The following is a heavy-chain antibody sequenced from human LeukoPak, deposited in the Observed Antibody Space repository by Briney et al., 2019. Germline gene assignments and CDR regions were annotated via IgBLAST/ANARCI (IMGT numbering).Heavy chain of an antibody. CDR1: GFTFSSYT. V-gene: IGHV3-48*01. D-gene: IGHD2-15*01. CDR3: ARAGGGWLNVPFDY. CDR2: ISSSGSTI. J-gene: IGHJ4*02. Sequence: GGSLRLSCAASGFTFSSYTMNWVRQAPGKGLEWLSYISSSGSTIYYADSVKGRFTISRDNAKNSLYLQMNSLRAEDTAAYYCARAGGGWLNVPFDYWGQGTLVTVSS.